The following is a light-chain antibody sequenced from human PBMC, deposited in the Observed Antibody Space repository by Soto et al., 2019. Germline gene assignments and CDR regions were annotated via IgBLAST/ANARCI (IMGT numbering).Light chain of an antibody. J-gene: IGLJ3*02. V-gene: IGLV2-18*01. CDR2: EVN. Sequence: QSALTQPPSVSGSPGQSVTISCTGTSSDVGSYHRVSWYQQPPGTAPKLMIYEVNYRPSGVPDRSSGSKSANTASLTISGLQAEDEADYFCSLYTSSSTWVFGGGTKLTVL. CDR3: SLYTSSSTWV. CDR1: SSDVGSYHR.